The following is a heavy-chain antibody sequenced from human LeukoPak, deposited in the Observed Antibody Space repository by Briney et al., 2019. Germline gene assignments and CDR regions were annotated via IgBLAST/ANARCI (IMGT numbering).Heavy chain of an antibody. CDR2: INPNSGDT. V-gene: IGHV1-2*02. Sequence: ASVKVSCTASDYTFTNHPMHWVRQAPGQGLEWMGWINPNSGDTNYVQKFQGRVTMTRDPSISTAYMELSGLRADDTAVYYCARERYTAYGNFDYWGQGTQVTVSS. D-gene: IGHD5-12*01. CDR1: DYTFTNHP. J-gene: IGHJ4*02. CDR3: ARERYTAYGNFDY.